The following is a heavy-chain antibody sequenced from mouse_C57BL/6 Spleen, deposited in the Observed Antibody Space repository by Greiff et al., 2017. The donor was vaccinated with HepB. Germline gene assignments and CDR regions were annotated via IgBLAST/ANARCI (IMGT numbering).Heavy chain of an antibody. CDR2: IRSKSNNYAT. Sequence: EVQLVESGGGLVQPKGSLKLSCAASGFSFNTYAMNWVRQAPGKGLEWVARIRSKSNNYATYYADSVKDRFTISRDDSESMLYLQMNNLKTEDTAMYYCVRSYYGSSYGPVDFDVWGTGTTVTVSS. V-gene: IGHV10-1*01. CDR3: VRSYYGSSYGPVDFDV. D-gene: IGHD1-1*01. J-gene: IGHJ1*03. CDR1: GFSFNTYA.